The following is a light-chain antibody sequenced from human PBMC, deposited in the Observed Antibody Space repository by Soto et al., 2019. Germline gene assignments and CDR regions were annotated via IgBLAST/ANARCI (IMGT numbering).Light chain of an antibody. CDR3: SSYGGSSNLV. V-gene: IGLV1-47*02. CDR1: SSNIETND. Sequence: QPVLTQPPSASGTPGQRVTISCSGSSSNIETNDIYWHQQLPGSAPKLLIYSNDQRPSGVPDRFSASKSGTSASLAISGLRSEDEADYYCSSYGGSSNLVFGGGTKLTVL. CDR2: SND. J-gene: IGLJ2*01.